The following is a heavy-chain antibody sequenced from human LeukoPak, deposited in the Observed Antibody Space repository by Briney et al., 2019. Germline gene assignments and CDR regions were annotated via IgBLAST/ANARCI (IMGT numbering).Heavy chain of an antibody. CDR2: IYPGDSDT. Sequence: GESLKISCKGSGYSFTSYWIGWVRQMPGKGLEWMGIIYPGDSDTRYSPSFQGQVTISADKSISTAYLQWSSLKASDTAMYYWARLLVERGGGGYFQHWGQGTLVTVSS. D-gene: IGHD3-10*01. J-gene: IGHJ1*01. CDR1: GYSFTSYW. V-gene: IGHV5-51*01. CDR3: ARLLVERGGGGYFQH.